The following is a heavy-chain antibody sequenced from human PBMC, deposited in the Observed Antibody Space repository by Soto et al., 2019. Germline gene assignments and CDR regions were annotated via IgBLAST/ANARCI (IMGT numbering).Heavy chain of an antibody. D-gene: IGHD3-3*01. CDR1: GGSISTYY. J-gene: IGHJ4*02. V-gene: IGHV4-4*07. CDR3: ARGGHDFWSGPFDY. Sequence: QGQLQESGPGLVKPSETLPLTCSVSGGSISTYYCNWIRQPAGKGLEWIGRIDSSGSTNYSPSLKSRATMSVDTSKNQFSLKLTSVTAADTAVYYCARGGHDFWSGPFDYWGQGTLATVSS. CDR2: IDSSGST.